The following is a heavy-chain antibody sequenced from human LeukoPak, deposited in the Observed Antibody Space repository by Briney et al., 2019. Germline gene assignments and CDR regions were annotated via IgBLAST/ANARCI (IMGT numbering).Heavy chain of an antibody. J-gene: IGHJ4*02. CDR2: IFYRGST. Sequence: KASETLSLTCTVSGGSFSSYYWSWIRQPPGKGLEWIGYIFYRGSTNYNPSLKSRVTISVDTSKNQSSLKVSSVTAADTAVYYCARRRDGYNYYFDYWGQGTLVTVSS. CDR3: ARRRDGYNYYFDY. D-gene: IGHD5-24*01. V-gene: IGHV4-59*01. CDR1: GGSFSSYY.